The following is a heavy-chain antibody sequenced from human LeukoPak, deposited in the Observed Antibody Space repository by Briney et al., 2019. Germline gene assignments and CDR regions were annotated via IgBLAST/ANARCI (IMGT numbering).Heavy chain of an antibody. D-gene: IGHD5-12*01. J-gene: IGHJ4*02. CDR1: GYTFTSYD. V-gene: IGHV1-18*04. CDR3: ARDGYSGYDWVY. Sequence: SVKVSCKASGYTFTSYDISWVRQAPGQGLEWMGWISAYNGNTNYAQKLQGRVTMTTDTSTRTVYMELRSLRSDDTAVYYCARDGYSGYDWVYWGQGTLVTVSS. CDR2: ISAYNGNT.